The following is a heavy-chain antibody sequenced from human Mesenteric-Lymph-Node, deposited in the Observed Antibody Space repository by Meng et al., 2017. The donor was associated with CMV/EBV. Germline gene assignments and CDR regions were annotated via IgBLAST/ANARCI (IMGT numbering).Heavy chain of an antibody. CDR2: TRNKVYSYTT. Sequence: GESLKISCAASGFTFDDYAMHWVRQAPGKGLEWVGRTRNKVYSYTTQYAASVKGRFTISRDDSQNSLYPQMNSLKTEDTAVYYCARGPMTVAAYYSYGMDVWGQGTTVTVSS. CDR3: ARGPMTVAAYYSYGMDV. CDR1: GFTFDDYA. J-gene: IGHJ6*02. D-gene: IGHD6-19*01. V-gene: IGHV3-72*01.